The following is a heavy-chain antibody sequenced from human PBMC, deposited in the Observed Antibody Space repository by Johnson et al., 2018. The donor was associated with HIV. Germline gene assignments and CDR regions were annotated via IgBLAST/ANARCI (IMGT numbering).Heavy chain of an antibody. J-gene: IGHJ3*01. V-gene: IGHV3-23*04. CDR1: GFTFDDYG. D-gene: IGHD2-2*01. CDR3: ARDGGHYCSSTGCWNKHAFDV. Sequence: VLLVESGGGVVRPGGSLRLSCAASGFTFDDYGMSWVRQAPGKGLEWVSAISGSGGSTYYADSVKGRFTISRANSKNTLYLQINSLRAEDTAVNYCARDGGHYCSSTGCWNKHAFDVWGQGTMVTVSS. CDR2: ISGSGGST.